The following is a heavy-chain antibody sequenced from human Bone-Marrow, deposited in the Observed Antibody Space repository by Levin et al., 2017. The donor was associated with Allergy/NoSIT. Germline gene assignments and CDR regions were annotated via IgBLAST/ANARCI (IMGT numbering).Heavy chain of an antibody. CDR3: AKEEVAGADY. CDR1: GGTFSTFSTYT. Sequence: SVKVSCKASGGTFSTFSTYTITWVRQAPGQGLEWMGGIIPTLGTANYAQKFQDRVTFTADETTSTTYMEVTSLRFDDTAVYYCAKEEVAGADYWGQGTLVTVS. J-gene: IGHJ4*02. V-gene: IGHV1-69*13. CDR2: IIPTLGTA. D-gene: IGHD6-19*01.